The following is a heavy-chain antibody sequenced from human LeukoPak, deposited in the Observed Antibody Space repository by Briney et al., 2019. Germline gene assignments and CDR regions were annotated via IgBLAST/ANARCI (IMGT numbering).Heavy chain of an antibody. D-gene: IGHD2-15*01. CDR3: AGYCSGGNCYSGLY. V-gene: IGHV3-23*01. J-gene: IGHJ4*02. CDR2: ISRSGDRT. Sequence: PGGSLRLSCAASGFAFSSYAMSWVRQAPGKGLEWVSTISRSGDRTYYADSVKGRFTISRDSSKSTLYLQMNSLRAEDTAVYYCAGYCSGGNCYSGLYWGQGTLVTVSS. CDR1: GFAFSSYA.